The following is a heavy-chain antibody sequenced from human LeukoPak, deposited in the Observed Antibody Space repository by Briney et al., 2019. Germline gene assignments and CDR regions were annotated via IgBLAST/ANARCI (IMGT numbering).Heavy chain of an antibody. D-gene: IGHD4-11*01. Sequence: GGSLRLSCAASGLTFSNAWMSWVRQAPGKGLEWVGRIKSKTDGGTTDYAAPVKGRFTISRDDSKNTLYLQMNSLKTEDTAVYYCTTEVTVTTGLDYWGQGTLVTVSS. J-gene: IGHJ4*02. CDR2: IKSKTDGGTT. V-gene: IGHV3-15*01. CDR3: TTEVTVTTGLDY. CDR1: GLTFSNAW.